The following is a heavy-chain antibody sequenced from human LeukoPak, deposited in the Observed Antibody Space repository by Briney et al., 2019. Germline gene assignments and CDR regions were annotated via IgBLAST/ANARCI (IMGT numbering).Heavy chain of an antibody. V-gene: IGHV4-39*07. D-gene: IGHD6-19*01. CDR1: GGSISSSSYY. J-gene: IGHJ5*02. Sequence: SETLSLTCTVSGGSISSSSYYWGWIRQPPGKGLEWIGEINHSGSTNYNPSLKSRVTISVDTSKNQFSLKLSSVTAADTAVYYCARYRSGWYGKWFDPWGQGTLVTVSS. CDR3: ARYRSGWYGKWFDP. CDR2: INHSGST.